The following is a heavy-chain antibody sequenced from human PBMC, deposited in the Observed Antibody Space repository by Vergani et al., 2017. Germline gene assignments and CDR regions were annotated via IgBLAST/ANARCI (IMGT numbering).Heavy chain of an antibody. CDR1: GGSFSGYY. CDR3: ARARGAFDI. J-gene: IGHJ3*02. V-gene: IGHV4-34*01. CDR2: INHSGST. Sequence: QVQLQQWGAGLLKPSETLSLTCAVYGGSFSGYYWSWIRQPPGKGLEWIGEINHSGSTNYNPSLKSRVTISVDTSKNQFSLTLSSVTAAGPAEYYCARARGAFDIWGQGTMVTVSS.